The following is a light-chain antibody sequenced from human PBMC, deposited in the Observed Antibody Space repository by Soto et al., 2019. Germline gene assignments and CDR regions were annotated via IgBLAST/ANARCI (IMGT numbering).Light chain of an antibody. CDR3: MQLTHVPYT. J-gene: IGKJ2*01. CDR1: QNLAFSNGDTY. Sequence: DVVLSQTLLSSTVTLGQPASISCRSSQNLAFSNGDTYLSWLHQRPGQPPRLLIYKVSNRFSGVPDRFSGSGAGTDFRLKISRVEAEDVGVYYCMQLTHVPYTFGQGTKLEIK. V-gene: IGKV2-24*01. CDR2: KVS.